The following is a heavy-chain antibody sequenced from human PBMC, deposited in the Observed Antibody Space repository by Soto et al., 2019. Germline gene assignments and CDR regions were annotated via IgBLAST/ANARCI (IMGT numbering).Heavy chain of an antibody. V-gene: IGHV1-69*01. CDR3: ARDKGGSIAAAGTVGPPFDP. CDR2: IIPIFGTA. D-gene: IGHD6-13*01. J-gene: IGHJ5*02. CDR1: GGTFSSYA. Sequence: QVQLVQSGAEVKKPGSSVKVSCKASGGTFSSYAISWGRQAPGQGLEWIGGIIPIFGTANYAQKFQGRVTITEAQSPSKAYMELLSLRSQDSAVYYCARDKGGSIAAAGTVGPPFDPWGQGNLVTVSS.